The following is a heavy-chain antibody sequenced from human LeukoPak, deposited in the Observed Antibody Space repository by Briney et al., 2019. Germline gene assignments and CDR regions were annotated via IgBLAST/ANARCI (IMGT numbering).Heavy chain of an antibody. CDR2: IYSGGST. V-gene: IGHV3-53*01. CDR3: ASGSGSYRTPYYYMDV. J-gene: IGHJ6*03. CDR1: GFTVSSNY. D-gene: IGHD3-10*01. Sequence: QPGGSLRLSCAASGFTVSSNYMSWVRQAPGKGLEWVSVIYSGGSTYYADSGKGRFTISRDNSKNTLYLQMNSLRAEDTAVYYCASGSGSYRTPYYYMDVWGTGTTVTVSS.